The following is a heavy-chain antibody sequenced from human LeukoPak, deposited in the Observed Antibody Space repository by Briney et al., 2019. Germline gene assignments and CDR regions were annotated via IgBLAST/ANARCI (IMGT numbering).Heavy chain of an antibody. V-gene: IGHV4-4*02. Sequence: SETLSLTCAVSGGSISSSNWWSWIRQPPGKGLEWIGEINHSGSTNYNPSLKSRVTISVDTSKNQFSLKLSSVTAADTAVYYCARERVRGYDFWSGYREFDYWGQGTLVTVSS. J-gene: IGHJ4*02. CDR1: GGSISSSNW. D-gene: IGHD3-3*01. CDR2: INHSGST. CDR3: ARERVRGYDFWSGYREFDY.